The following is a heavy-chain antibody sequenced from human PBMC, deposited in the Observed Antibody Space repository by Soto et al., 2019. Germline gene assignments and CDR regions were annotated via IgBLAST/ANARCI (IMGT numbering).Heavy chain of an antibody. CDR3: ARGRNGMDV. CDR2: MNPNRGNT. J-gene: IGHJ6*02. CDR1: GDTFTNYD. V-gene: IGHV1-8*01. Sequence: QVQLVQSGAEGKKPGASVKVSCKASGDTFTNYDIKWVRQATGQGLEWMGWMNPNRGNTGYAQKFQGRVTMTMNTSISTAYMELSSLRSEDTAVYYCARGRNGMDVWGQGTTVTVSS.